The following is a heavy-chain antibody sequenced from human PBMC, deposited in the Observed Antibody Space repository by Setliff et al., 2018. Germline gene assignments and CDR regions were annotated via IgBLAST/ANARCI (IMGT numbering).Heavy chain of an antibody. CDR2: IRDKYNSYAI. D-gene: IGHD6-19*01. Sequence: VSCRASGGTFSSYAIHWVRQASGKGLEWVGRIRDKYNSYAIAYAASVEGRFTISRDDSKNMAYLQMNSLRTEDTAVYYCTRRSANSSADWGQGTLVTVSS. V-gene: IGHV3-73*01. CDR1: GGTFSSYA. CDR3: TRRSANSSAD. J-gene: IGHJ4*02.